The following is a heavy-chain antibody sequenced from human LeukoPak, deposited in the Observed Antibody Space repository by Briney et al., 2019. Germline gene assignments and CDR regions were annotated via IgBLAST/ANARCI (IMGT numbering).Heavy chain of an antibody. J-gene: IGHJ4*02. D-gene: IGHD3-10*01. V-gene: IGHV1-69*04. CDR2: IIPILGIA. CDR3: ARGVVTSDTTVLG. CDR1: GGTFSSYA. Sequence: SVKVSCKASGGTFSSYAISWVRQAPGQGLEWMGRIIPILGIANYAQKFQGRVTITADKSTSTAYMELSRLRSDDTAVYYCARGVVTSDTTVLGWGQGTLVTVSS.